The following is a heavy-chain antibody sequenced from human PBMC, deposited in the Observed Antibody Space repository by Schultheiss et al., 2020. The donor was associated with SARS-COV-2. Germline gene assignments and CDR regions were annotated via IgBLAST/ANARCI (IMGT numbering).Heavy chain of an antibody. D-gene: IGHD2-2*01. CDR1: GFTFSSYG. CDR3: ATTLGYCSSTSCPDY. Sequence: GGSLRLSCAASGFTFSSYGMHWVRQAPGKGLEWVAVISYDGSNKYYADSVKGRFTISRDNSKNTLYLQMNSLRAEDTAVYYCATTLGYCSSTSCPDYWGQGTLVTVSS. V-gene: IGHV3-30*19. CDR2: ISYDGSNK. J-gene: IGHJ4*02.